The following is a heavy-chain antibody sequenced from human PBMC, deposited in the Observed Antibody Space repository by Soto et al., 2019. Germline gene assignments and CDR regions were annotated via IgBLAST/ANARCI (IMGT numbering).Heavy chain of an antibody. V-gene: IGHV3-30-3*01. D-gene: IGHD3-22*01. CDR1: AFTFSSFA. CDR3: ARDAIYYGSGYYVSYFDY. CDR2: ISSDGSYK. Sequence: QVQLVESGGGVVQPGRSLRLSCAASAFTFSSFAMHWVRQAPGKGLEWVAVISSDGSYKYYADSVKGRFTISRDNSKNTLYLHMNRLRPEETAVYYCARDAIYYGSGYYVSYFDYWGQGSLVTVSS. J-gene: IGHJ4*02.